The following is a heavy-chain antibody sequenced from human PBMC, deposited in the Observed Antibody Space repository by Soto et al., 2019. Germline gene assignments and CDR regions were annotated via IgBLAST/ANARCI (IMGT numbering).Heavy chain of an antibody. D-gene: IGHD3-3*01. CDR2: INHSGST. CDR3: ARRYYDFWSGLAGFDY. J-gene: IGHJ4*02. CDR1: GGSFSGYY. V-gene: IGHV4-34*01. Sequence: SETLSLTCAVYGGSFSGYYLSWIRQPPGKGLEWIGEINHSGSTNYNPSLKSRVTISVDTSKNQFSLKLSSVTAADTAVYYCARRYYDFWSGLAGFDYWGQGTLVTVSS.